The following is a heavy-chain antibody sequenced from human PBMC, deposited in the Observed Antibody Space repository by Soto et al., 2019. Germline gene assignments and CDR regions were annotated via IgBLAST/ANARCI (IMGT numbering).Heavy chain of an antibody. CDR3: ASGWTPIDY. CDR2: ISAYNGNT. Sequence: QVKLVQSGDEVKKPGASVKVSCKASGYTFTNFGISWVRQAPGQGREWMGWISAYNGNTNYAQNFKGRVTMTTDTSTSTAYMELRSLRSDDTAVYYCASGWTPIDYWGQGTLVTVSS. D-gene: IGHD2-15*01. V-gene: IGHV1-18*01. CDR1: GYTFTNFG. J-gene: IGHJ4*02.